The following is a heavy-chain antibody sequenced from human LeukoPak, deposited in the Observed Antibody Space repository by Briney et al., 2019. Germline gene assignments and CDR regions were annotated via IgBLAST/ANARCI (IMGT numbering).Heavy chain of an antibody. Sequence: PGGSLRLSCAASGFTFSSYAMSWVRHAPGKGLEWVSAISGSGGSTYYADSVKGRFTISRDNSKNTLYLQMNSLRAEDAAVYYCAKDGYDYYYYYMDVWGKGTTVTVSS. CDR3: AKDGYDYYYYYMDV. D-gene: IGHD1-1*01. CDR1: GFTFSSYA. J-gene: IGHJ6*03. V-gene: IGHV3-23*01. CDR2: ISGSGGST.